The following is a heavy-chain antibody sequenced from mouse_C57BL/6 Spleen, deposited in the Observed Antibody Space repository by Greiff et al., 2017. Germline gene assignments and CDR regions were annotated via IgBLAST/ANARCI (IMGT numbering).Heavy chain of an antibody. D-gene: IGHD2-13*01. CDR3: ARGDYGDYYFDY. V-gene: IGHV1-52*01. CDR2: IDPSDSET. Sequence: QVQLKQPGAELVRPGSSVKLSCKASGYTFTSYWMHWVKQRPIQGLEWIGNIDPSDSETHYNQKFKDKATLTVDKSSSTAYMQLSSLTSEDSAVYYCARGDYGDYYFDYWGQGTTLTVSS. CDR1: GYTFTSYW. J-gene: IGHJ2*01.